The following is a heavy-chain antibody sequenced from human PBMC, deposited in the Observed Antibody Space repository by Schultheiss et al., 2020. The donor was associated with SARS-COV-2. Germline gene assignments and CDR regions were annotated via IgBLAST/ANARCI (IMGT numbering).Heavy chain of an antibody. CDR1: GGSISSYY. D-gene: IGHD4-17*01. CDR3: ARDGTVTTSIFDY. J-gene: IGHJ4*02. Sequence: SETLSLTCTVSGGSISSYYWSWIRQPPGKGLEWIGYIYYSGSTYYNPSLKSRVTISVDTSKNQFSLRLSSVTAADTAVYYCARDGTVTTSIFDYWGQGTPXXXSS. CDR2: IYYSGST. V-gene: IGHV4-59*01.